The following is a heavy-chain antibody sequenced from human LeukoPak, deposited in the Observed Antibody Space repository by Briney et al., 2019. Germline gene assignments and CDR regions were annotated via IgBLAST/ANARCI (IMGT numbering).Heavy chain of an antibody. J-gene: IGHJ6*03. Sequence: PGGSLRLSCAASGSTFSNAWMSWVRQAPGKGLEWVGRIKSKTDGGTTDYAAPVKGRFTISRDDSKNTLYLQMSSLKTEDTAVYYCTTELYYSPYYYMDVWGKGTTVTISS. CDR1: GSTFSNAW. CDR2: IKSKTDGGTT. CDR3: TTELYYSPYYYMDV. V-gene: IGHV3-15*01. D-gene: IGHD4-11*01.